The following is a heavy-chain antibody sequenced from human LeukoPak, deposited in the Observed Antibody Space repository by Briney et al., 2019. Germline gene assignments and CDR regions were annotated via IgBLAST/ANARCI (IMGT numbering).Heavy chain of an antibody. J-gene: IGHJ4*02. CDR2: INPRSGST. CDR3: ARDIRREWLVLWYFDY. V-gene: IGHV1-46*01. Sequence: EASVKVSCKTSGYRFMNYYIHWVRQAPGQGLEWMGVINPRSGSTSYAPQFQGRLTMTTDTSTSTVYMDLSSLRSEDTAVYYCARDIRREWLVLWYFDYWGQGSLVTVSS. D-gene: IGHD3-22*01. CDR1: GYRFMNYY.